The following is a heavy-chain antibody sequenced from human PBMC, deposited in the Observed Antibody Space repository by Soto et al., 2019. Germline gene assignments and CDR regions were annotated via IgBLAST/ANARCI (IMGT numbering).Heavy chain of an antibody. V-gene: IGHV3-74*01. CDR3: TRGGTRTTYWGLFDS. J-gene: IGHJ4*02. CDR1: GFTFSDNW. Sequence: EVKVVESGGGLVQPGGSLRLSCAASGFTFSDNWMHWVRQPPGKGPVWLSRISGDASSTSYADSVKGRFTISRDSAKNTVYLQMDSLRVEDTAVYYCTRGGTRTTYWGLFDSWGQGTLVTVSS. D-gene: IGHD7-27*01. CDR2: ISGDASST.